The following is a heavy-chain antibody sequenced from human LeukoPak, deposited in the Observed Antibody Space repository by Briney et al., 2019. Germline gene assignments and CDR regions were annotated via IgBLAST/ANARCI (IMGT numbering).Heavy chain of an antibody. D-gene: IGHD3-22*01. V-gene: IGHV3-30*03. CDR2: ISYDGSNK. Sequence: VRSLRLSCAASLLTFSIYSTHAVSHAPGRRDGRGAVISYDGSNKYYADSVQGRFTISRDNSKNTLYLQMNSLRAEDTAVYYCVRCIYYDSSLNIDYWGQGTLVTVSS. CDR1: LLTFSIYS. CDR3: VRCIYYDSSLNIDY. J-gene: IGHJ4*02.